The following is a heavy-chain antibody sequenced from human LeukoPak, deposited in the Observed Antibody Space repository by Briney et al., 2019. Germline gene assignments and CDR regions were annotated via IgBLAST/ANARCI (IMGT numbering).Heavy chain of an antibody. CDR3: ASLGYCSSTSCYLLDY. CDR1: GGTFSSYA. V-gene: IGHV1-69*06. Sequence: ASVKVSCKASGGTFSSYAISWVRQAPGQGLEWMGRIIPIFGTANYAQKFQGRVTITADKSTSTAYMELSSLRSEDTAVYYCASLGYCSSTSCYLLDYWGQGTLVTVSS. D-gene: IGHD2-2*01. CDR2: IIPIFGTA. J-gene: IGHJ4*02.